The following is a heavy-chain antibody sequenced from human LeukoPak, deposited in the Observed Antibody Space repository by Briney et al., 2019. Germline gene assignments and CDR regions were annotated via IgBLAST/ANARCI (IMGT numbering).Heavy chain of an antibody. D-gene: IGHD1-26*01. CDR3: AKTDSRIVGAAHFDY. V-gene: IGHV3-33*06. J-gene: IGHJ4*02. Sequence: GRSLRLSCAASGFTFSSYGMHWVRQAPGKGLEWVAVIWYGGSNKYYADSVKGRFTISRDNTKNTLYLQMNSLRAEDTAVYYCAKTDSRIVGAAHFDYWGQGTLVTVSS. CDR1: GFTFSSYG. CDR2: IWYGGSNK.